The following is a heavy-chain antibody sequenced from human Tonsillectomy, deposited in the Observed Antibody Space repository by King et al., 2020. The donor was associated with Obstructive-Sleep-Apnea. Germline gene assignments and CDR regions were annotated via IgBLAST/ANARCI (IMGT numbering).Heavy chain of an antibody. CDR2: MNPNSGNT. CDR1: GYTFTSYD. Sequence: QLVQSGAEVKKPGASVKVSCKASGYTFTSYDINWVRQATGQGLEWMGWMNPNSGNTGYAQKCQGRVTMTRNTSISTAYMELSSLRSEDTAVYYCARGTHYYDSSGYYYLFDYWGQGTLVTVSS. CDR3: ARGTHYYDSSGYYYLFDY. J-gene: IGHJ4*02. D-gene: IGHD3-22*01. V-gene: IGHV1-8*01.